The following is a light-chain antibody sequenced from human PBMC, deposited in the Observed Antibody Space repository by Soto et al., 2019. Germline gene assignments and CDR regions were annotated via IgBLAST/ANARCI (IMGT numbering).Light chain of an antibody. J-gene: IGKJ5*01. CDR1: QTINSW. V-gene: IGKV1-5*03. CDR3: QQLAGFPIT. Sequence: DIQMTQSPSTLSASVGDRVTITCLASQTINSWLAWYQQKPGKAPKLLIYKASTLESGVPSTFSGSAFGTEFTLTISSLQPEDFATYYCQQLAGFPITFGQGTRLEIK. CDR2: KAS.